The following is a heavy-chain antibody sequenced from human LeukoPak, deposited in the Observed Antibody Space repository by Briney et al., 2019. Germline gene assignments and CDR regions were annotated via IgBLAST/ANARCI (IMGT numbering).Heavy chain of an antibody. CDR1: GGSISSGGYY. Sequence: TLSLTCTVSGGSISSGGYYWSWIRQPPGKGLEWIGYIYHSGSTYYNPSLKSRVTISVDRSKNQFSLKLSSVTAADTAVYYCARAYYESSAYRHAVYFDYWGQGTLVTVSS. CDR2: IYHSGST. D-gene: IGHD3-22*01. CDR3: ARAYYESSAYRHAVYFDY. V-gene: IGHV4-30-2*01. J-gene: IGHJ4*02.